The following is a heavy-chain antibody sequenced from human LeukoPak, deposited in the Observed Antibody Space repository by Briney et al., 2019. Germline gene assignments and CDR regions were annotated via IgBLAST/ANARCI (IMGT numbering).Heavy chain of an antibody. CDR3: ARERLAVAGANWFDP. CDR1: GYTFTSYY. J-gene: IGHJ5*02. V-gene: IGHV1-46*01. CDR2: INPSGGST. D-gene: IGHD6-19*01. Sequence: ASVTLSCKASGYTFTSYYMHWVRQAPGQGLEWMRIINPSGGSTSYAQKFQGRVTMTRDTSTSTVYMELSSLRSEDTAVYYCARERLAVAGANWFDPWGQGTLVTVSS.